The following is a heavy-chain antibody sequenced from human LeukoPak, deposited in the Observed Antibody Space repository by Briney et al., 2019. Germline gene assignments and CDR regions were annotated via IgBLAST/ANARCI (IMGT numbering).Heavy chain of an antibody. CDR3: ARRSPRVVTANDAFDI. V-gene: IGHV4-59*01. CDR2: IYYSGST. CDR1: GGSISSYY. Sequence: PSETLSLTCTVSGGSISSYYWSWIRQPPGKGLEWIGYIYYSGSTNYNPSLKSRVTISVDTSKNQFSLKLSSVTAADTAVYYCARRSPRVVTANDAFDIWGQGTMVTVSS. J-gene: IGHJ3*02. D-gene: IGHD2-21*02.